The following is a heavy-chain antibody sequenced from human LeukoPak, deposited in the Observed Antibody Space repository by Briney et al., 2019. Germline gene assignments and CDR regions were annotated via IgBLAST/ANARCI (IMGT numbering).Heavy chain of an antibody. J-gene: IGHJ5*02. D-gene: IGHD3-10*01. CDR2: INPNSGGT. V-gene: IGHV1-2*02. Sequence: ASVKVSCKASGYTFTGYYMHWMRQAPGQGLEWMGWINPNSGGTNYAQKFQGRVTMTRDTSISTAYMELSRLRSDDTAVYYCARGTGYYGSGSNNWFDPWGQGTLVTVSS. CDR1: GYTFTGYY. CDR3: ARGTGYYGSGSNNWFDP.